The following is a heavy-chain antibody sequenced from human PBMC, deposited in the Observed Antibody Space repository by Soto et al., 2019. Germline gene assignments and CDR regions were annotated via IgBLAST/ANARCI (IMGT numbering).Heavy chain of an antibody. D-gene: IGHD2-21*01. CDR2: VVGSGGEI. V-gene: IGHV3-23*01. Sequence: GGSLRLSCAASGFTISTYAMAWVRQAPGKGLECVSGVVGSGGEIYYADSVKGRFTISKDNSKNTLYLQMNSLRDDDTAVYYCAKDAVYNDGLWLMDSWGQGTLVTVSS. CDR1: GFTISTYA. J-gene: IGHJ5*02. CDR3: AKDAVYNDGLWLMDS.